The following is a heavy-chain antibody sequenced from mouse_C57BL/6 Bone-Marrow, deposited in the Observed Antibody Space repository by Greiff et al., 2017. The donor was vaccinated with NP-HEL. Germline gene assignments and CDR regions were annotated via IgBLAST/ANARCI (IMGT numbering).Heavy chain of an antibody. D-gene: IGHD2-2*01. J-gene: IGHJ1*03. CDR1: GYTFTSYW. Sequence: VKLQQPGAELVKPGASVKLSCKASGYTFTSYWMHWVKQRPGQGLEWIGMIHPNSGSTNYNEKFKSKATLTVDKSSSTAYMQLSSLTSEDSAVYYCARDRSTMVTTWYFDVWGTGTTVTVSS. V-gene: IGHV1-64*01. CDR3: ARDRSTMVTTWYFDV. CDR2: IHPNSGST.